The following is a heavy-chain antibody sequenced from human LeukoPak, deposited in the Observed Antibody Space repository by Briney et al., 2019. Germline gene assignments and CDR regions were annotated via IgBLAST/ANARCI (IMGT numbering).Heavy chain of an antibody. J-gene: IGHJ6*02. CDR1: GYSFTSYW. V-gene: IGHV5-51*01. D-gene: IGHD6-6*01. Sequence: GESLKISSKGSGYSFTSYWIGWVRQMPGKGLEWMGIIYPGDSDTRYSPSFQGQVTISADKSISTAYLQWSSLKASDTAMYYCARTLMAARYYYGMDVWGQGTTVTVSS. CDR2: IYPGDSDT. CDR3: ARTLMAARYYYGMDV.